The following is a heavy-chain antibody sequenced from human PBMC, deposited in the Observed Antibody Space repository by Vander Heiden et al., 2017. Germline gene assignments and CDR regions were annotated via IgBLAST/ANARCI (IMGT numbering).Heavy chain of an antibody. CDR1: GYSFGSYW. D-gene: IGHD3-10*01. J-gene: IGHJ5*02. CDR3: ARQEIQLSFTVGRGGWFDP. CDR2: IYPGDSDV. V-gene: IGHV5-51*01. Sequence: EVQLVQSGAEVKKPGESLKISCKGSGYSFGSYWIGWVRQMPGKGLEWMGVIYPGDSDVRYSPSFEGQVTISADKSINTAYLQWNSLKASDTAIYYCARQEIQLSFTVGRGGWFDPWGQGTLVTVSS.